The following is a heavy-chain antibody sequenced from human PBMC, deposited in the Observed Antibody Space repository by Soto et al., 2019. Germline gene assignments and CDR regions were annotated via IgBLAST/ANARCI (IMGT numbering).Heavy chain of an antibody. V-gene: IGHV1-69*06. Sequence: QVQLEQSGAEVTKPGSSVKVSCKASGGTFSSYVISWVRQAPGQGLEWMGGIIPTFGTTKYAQDFQGRVTITADKSTSTAYMELSILRSDATAVYYCASHRSQVVHLVLPPDYYYGLDFWGQGTTVTFSS. J-gene: IGHJ6*02. CDR2: IIPTFGTT. CDR3: ASHRSQVVHLVLPPDYYYGLDF. D-gene: IGHD6-6*01. CDR1: GGTFSSYV.